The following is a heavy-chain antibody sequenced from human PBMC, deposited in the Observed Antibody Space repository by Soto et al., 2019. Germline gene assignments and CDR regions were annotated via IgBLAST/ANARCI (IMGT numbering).Heavy chain of an antibody. D-gene: IGHD2-15*01. Sequence: QVQLVQSGAEVKKPGSSVKVSCKASGGTFSSYAISWVRQAPGQGLEWMGGIIPIFGTANYAQKFQGRVTITADKSTSTAYMELSSLRSEDTAVYYCARVIGYCSGGSCNGYYYGMDVWGQGTTVTVSS. CDR3: ARVIGYCSGGSCNGYYYGMDV. V-gene: IGHV1-69*06. J-gene: IGHJ6*02. CDR1: GGTFSSYA. CDR2: IIPIFGTA.